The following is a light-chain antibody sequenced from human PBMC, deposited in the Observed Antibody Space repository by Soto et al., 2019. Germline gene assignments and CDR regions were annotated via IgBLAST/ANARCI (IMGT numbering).Light chain of an antibody. CDR3: QSYDSSSWV. J-gene: IGLJ3*02. Sequence: QAVVTQPPSVSGAPGQRVTISCTGSSSNIGAGYDVHWYQQLPGTAPKLLIYGNSNRPSEVPDRFSGSKSGTSASLAITGLQAVDEAEYYCQSYDSSSWVFGVGTKLTAL. CDR2: GNS. V-gene: IGLV1-40*01. CDR1: SSNIGAGYD.